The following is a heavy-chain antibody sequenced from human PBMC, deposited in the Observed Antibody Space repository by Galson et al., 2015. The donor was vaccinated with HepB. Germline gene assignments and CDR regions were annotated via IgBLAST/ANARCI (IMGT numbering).Heavy chain of an antibody. D-gene: IGHD2-15*01. V-gene: IGHV3-21*01. CDR3: AREYCSGGSCYVGYYYYYGMDV. Sequence: SLRLSCAASGFTFSSYSMNWVRQAPGKGLEWVSSISSSSSYIYYADSVKGRFTISRDNAKNSLYLQMNSLRAEDTAVYYCAREYCSGGSCYVGYYYYYGMDVWGQGTTVTVSS. CDR1: GFTFSSYS. CDR2: ISSSSSYI. J-gene: IGHJ6*02.